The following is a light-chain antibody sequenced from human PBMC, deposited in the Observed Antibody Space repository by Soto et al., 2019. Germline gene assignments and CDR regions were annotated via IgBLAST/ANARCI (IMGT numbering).Light chain of an antibody. CDR1: QSISSW. CDR3: QQYNTYSLT. J-gene: IGKJ2*01. Sequence: DIQMTQSPSTLSASVGDRVTITCRASQSISSWLAWYQQKPGKAPKLLISKASYLEGGVPSRFSGSGSGTEFTLTISSLQPEDSSTYFCQQYNTYSLTFGQGTKLEI. V-gene: IGKV1-5*03. CDR2: KAS.